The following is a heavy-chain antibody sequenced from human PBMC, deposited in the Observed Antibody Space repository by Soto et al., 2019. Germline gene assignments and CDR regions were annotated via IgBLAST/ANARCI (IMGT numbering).Heavy chain of an antibody. V-gene: IGHV4-31*01. D-gene: IGHD5-12*01. CDR1: GGSLSSGGYY. CDR3: ARDTQRGYSGYFDS. J-gene: IGHJ4*02. Sequence: QVQLQESGPGLVKPSQTLSLSCTVSGGSLSSGGYYWSWIRQHPGKGLEWIGFIYYSGSTYYNPSLKSQVTISVDTSQNHFSLKLSSVTAADTAVYYCARDTQRGYSGYFDSWGQGTLVTVSS. CDR2: IYYSGST.